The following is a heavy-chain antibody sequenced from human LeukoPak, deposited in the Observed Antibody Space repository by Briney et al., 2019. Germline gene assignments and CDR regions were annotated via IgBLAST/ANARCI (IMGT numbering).Heavy chain of an antibody. J-gene: IGHJ4*02. D-gene: IGHD6-6*01. V-gene: IGHV3-30*18. CDR3: AKDPYSSSSGYFDY. CDR2: ISSDGSDK. CDR1: GLTFRSYA. Sequence: GGSLRLSCAASGLTFRSYAMHWVRQAPGKGLEWVAVISSDGSDKFYADSVKGRFTTSRDNSKNTLYLQMNSLRAEDTAVYYFAKDPYSSSSGYFDYWGQGTLVTVSS.